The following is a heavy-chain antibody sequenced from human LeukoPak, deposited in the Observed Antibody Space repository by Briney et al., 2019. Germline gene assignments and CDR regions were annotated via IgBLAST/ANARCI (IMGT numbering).Heavy chain of an antibody. V-gene: IGHV4-34*01. Sequence: PSETLSLTCAVYGGSFSGYYWSWIRQPPGKGLEWIGEINHSGSTNYNPSLKSRVTISVETSKNQFPLKLSSVTAADTAVYYCARHPYYYYGMDVWGKGTTVTVSS. CDR3: ARHPYYYYGMDV. J-gene: IGHJ6*04. CDR1: GGSFSGYY. CDR2: INHSGST.